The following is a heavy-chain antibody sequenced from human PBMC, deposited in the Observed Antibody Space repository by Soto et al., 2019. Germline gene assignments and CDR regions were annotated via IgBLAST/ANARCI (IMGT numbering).Heavy chain of an antibody. V-gene: IGHV3-33*01. CDR1: GVTFSSYG. J-gene: IGHJ4*01. Sequence: GGSLRLSCAASGVTFSSYGMHWVRQAPGKGLEWVAVIWYDGSNKYYADSVKGRFTISRDNSKNTLYLQMNSLRAEDTAVYYCARVGNDYGDYADDLRYWGQGTLVTVSS. D-gene: IGHD4-17*01. CDR2: IWYDGSNK. CDR3: ARVGNDYGDYADDLRY.